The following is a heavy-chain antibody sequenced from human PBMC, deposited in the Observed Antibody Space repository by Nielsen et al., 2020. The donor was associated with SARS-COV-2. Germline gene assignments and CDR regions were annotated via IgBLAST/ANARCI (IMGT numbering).Heavy chain of an antibody. CDR2: ISYDGSNK. D-gene: IGHD2-15*01. Sequence: GGSLRLSCAASGFTFSSYGMHWVRQAPGKGLEWVAVISYDGSNKYYADSVKGRFTISRDNSKNTLYLQMNSLGAEDTAVYYCAKDVGIVVVVAATGGFDYWGQGTLVTVSS. CDR1: GFTFSSYG. J-gene: IGHJ4*02. CDR3: AKDVGIVVVVAATGGFDY. V-gene: IGHV3-30*18.